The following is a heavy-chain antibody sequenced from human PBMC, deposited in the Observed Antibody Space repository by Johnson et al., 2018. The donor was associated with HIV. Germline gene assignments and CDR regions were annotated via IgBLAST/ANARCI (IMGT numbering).Heavy chain of an antibody. J-gene: IGHJ3*02. D-gene: IGHD6-6*01. CDR3: EKDRAEYSTWIDALDI. CDR2: ISYDGSNK. V-gene: IGHV3-30*18. Sequence: QVQLVESGGGVVQPGGSLRLSCAAYGFTFSRYGMHWVRQAPGKGLEWVLVISYDGSNKYFADFVKGRFTISRDNSKNTLYLQMNSLRPEDTAVYFCEKDRAEYSTWIDALDIWGQGTMVTVSS. CDR1: GFTFSRYG.